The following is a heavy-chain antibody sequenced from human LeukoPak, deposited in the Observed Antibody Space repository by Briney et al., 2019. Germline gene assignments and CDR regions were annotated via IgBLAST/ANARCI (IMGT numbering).Heavy chain of an antibody. Sequence: SETLSLTCSVSGASISGFFWDWLRQPPGKGLEWIGYVHYSGGATYNPSLASRVTMSIDTSKNQFSLILTSVTAADTAVYYCARASAYGLASSYYAGFDYWGQGVLVSVSA. V-gene: IGHV4-59*01. J-gene: IGHJ4*02. D-gene: IGHD3-10*01. CDR1: GASISGFF. CDR3: ARASAYGLASSYYAGFDY. CDR2: VHYSGGA.